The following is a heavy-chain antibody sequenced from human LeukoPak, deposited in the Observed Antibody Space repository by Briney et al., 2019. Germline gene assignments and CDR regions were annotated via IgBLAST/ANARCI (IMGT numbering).Heavy chain of an antibody. D-gene: IGHD3-22*01. CDR2: ISYDGSNK. Sequence: GSLRLSCAASGFTFSSYAMHWVRQAPGKGLEWVAVISYDGSNKYYADSVKGRFTISRDNSKNTLYLQMNSLRSEDTAVYYCARVKGYYDSSGALGYWGQGTLVTVSS. CDR3: ARVKGYYDSSGALGY. J-gene: IGHJ4*02. V-gene: IGHV3-30*04. CDR1: GFTFSSYA.